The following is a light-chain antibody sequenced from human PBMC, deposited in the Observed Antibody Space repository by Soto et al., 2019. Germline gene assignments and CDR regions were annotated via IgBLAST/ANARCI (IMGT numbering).Light chain of an antibody. J-gene: IGLJ2*01. V-gene: IGLV2-14*01. CDR1: SNDVGGYAY. CDR2: EVS. Sequence: QSALTQPASVSGSPGQSITISCTGTSNDVGGYAYVSWYQQYPGKAPKLVISEVSNRPSGVSHRFSGSMSGNTASLTISGLQAEDEADYYCSSYTGDTTPVFGGGTKVTVL. CDR3: SSYTGDTTPV.